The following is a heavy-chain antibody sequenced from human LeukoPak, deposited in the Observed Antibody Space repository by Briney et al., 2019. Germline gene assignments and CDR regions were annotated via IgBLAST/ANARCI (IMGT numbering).Heavy chain of an antibody. D-gene: IGHD3-10*01. Sequence: GGSLRLSCAASGFTFSSYSMNWVRQAPGKGLEWVSYISSSSSTIYYADSVKGRFTISRDNSKNTLYLQMNSLRAEDTAVYYCAKETLKSEKYYYGSGSFGGFDYWGQGTLVTVSS. CDR3: AKETLKSEKYYYGSGSFGGFDY. J-gene: IGHJ4*02. CDR2: ISSSSSTI. V-gene: IGHV3-48*01. CDR1: GFTFSSYS.